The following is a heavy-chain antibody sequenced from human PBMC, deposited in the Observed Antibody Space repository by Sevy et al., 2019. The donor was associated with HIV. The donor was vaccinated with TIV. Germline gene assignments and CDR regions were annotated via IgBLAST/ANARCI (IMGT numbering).Heavy chain of an antibody. CDR1: GGSISSNY. V-gene: IGHV4-59*01. CDR2: IYSSGSS. D-gene: IGHD5-18*01. Sequence: SETLSLTCTVSGGSISSNYWSWIRQPPGKGLGWIGYIYSSGSSYNPSLKSRVSISMDTSKNQFSLKLNSVTAADTAVYYCARSGGYSYGDFDYWGQGTLVTVSS. J-gene: IGHJ4*02. CDR3: ARSGGYSYGDFDY.